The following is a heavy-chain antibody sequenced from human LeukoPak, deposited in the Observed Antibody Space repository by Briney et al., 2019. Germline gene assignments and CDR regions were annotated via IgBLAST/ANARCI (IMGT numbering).Heavy chain of an antibody. D-gene: IGHD5-18*01. J-gene: IGHJ4*02. CDR2: INHSGST. CDR1: GDSISRGRYY. CDR3: ARSGYSYGLFV. Sequence: SQTLSLTCTVSGDSISRGRYYWSWIRQPPGKGLEWIGEINHSGSTNYNPSLKSRVTISVDTSKNQFSLKLSSVTAADTAVYYCARSGYSYGLFVWGQGTLVTVSS. V-gene: IGHV4-39*07.